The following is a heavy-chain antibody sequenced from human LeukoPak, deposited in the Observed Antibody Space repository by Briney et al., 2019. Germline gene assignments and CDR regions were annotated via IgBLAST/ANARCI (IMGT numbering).Heavy chain of an antibody. J-gene: IGHJ4*02. CDR3: ARDGLYSGSYPSPGY. Sequence: GASVKVSCKASGYTFTSYGISRVRQAPGQGLEWMGWISAYNGNTNYAQKLQGRVTMTTHTSTSTAYMELRSLRSDDTAVYYCARDGLYSGSYPSPGYWGQGTLVTVSS. CDR2: ISAYNGNT. CDR1: GYTFTSYG. V-gene: IGHV1-18*01. D-gene: IGHD1-26*01.